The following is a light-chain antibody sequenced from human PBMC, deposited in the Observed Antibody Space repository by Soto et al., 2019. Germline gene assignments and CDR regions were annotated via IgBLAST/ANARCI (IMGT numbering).Light chain of an antibody. J-gene: IGKJ1*01. CDR1: QSISSW. Sequence: IEMTQSPSTLSSSVGDRVTITCRASQSISSWLAWYQQKPGKAPKLLIYDASSLESGVPSRSSGSASGKEFTLTISSLQPDDFATYYCQQYNSYSTFGQGTKV. CDR2: DAS. V-gene: IGKV1-5*01. CDR3: QQYNSYST.